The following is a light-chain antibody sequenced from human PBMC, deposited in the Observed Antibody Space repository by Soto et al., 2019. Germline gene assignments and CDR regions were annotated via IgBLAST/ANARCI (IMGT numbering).Light chain of an antibody. CDR2: VNS. Sequence: QSVLTQPPSVSGAPRQRVAISCTGSSSNIGAGYDVHWYQQLPGTAPKLLINVNSNRPSGVPDRFSGSKSGTSASLAITGLQAEDEADYYCQSYDNSLSAWVFGGGTKLTVL. CDR3: QSYDNSLSAWV. V-gene: IGLV1-40*01. CDR1: SSNIGAGYD. J-gene: IGLJ3*02.